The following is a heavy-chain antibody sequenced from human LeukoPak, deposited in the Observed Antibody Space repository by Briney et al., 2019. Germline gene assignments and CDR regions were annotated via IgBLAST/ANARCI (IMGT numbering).Heavy chain of an antibody. J-gene: IGHJ2*01. CDR3: ARDGSGFSPYWCFDL. D-gene: IGHD3-3*01. CDR2: MNPGTGTT. V-gene: IGHV1-2*02. Sequence: ASVKVSCKASGFVSTGYYMHWVRQAPGQGLEWMGWMNPGTGTTKYSQKFQGRVTMSRDMSSTTDYMELNSLTSDDAAVYYCARDGSGFSPYWCFDLWGRGTLVTVSS. CDR1: GFVSTGYY.